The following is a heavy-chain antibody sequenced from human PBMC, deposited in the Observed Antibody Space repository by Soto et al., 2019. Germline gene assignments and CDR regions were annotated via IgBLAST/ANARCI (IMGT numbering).Heavy chain of an antibody. CDR2: ISSSSSYI. J-gene: IGHJ6*02. V-gene: IGHV3-21*01. CDR1: GFTFSSYS. D-gene: IGHD5-18*01. Sequence: PGGSLRLSCAASGFTFSSYSMNWVRQAPGKGLEWVSSISSSSSYIYYADSVKGRFTISRDNAKNSLYLQMNSMRAEDTAVYYCAREGYSYGTGYYYCMDDWGQGTTVTVSS. CDR3: AREGYSYGTGYYYCMDD.